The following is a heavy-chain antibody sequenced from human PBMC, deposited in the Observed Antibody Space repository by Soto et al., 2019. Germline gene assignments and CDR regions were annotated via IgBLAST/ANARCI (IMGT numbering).Heavy chain of an antibody. CDR3: ASLHNYYDSSGYFAFDI. V-gene: IGHV1-2*02. D-gene: IGHD3-22*01. CDR1: GYTFTGYY. CDR2: INPNSGGT. J-gene: IGHJ3*02. Sequence: SVKVSCKASGYTFTGYYMHWVRQAPVQGLEWMGWINPNSGGTNYAQKFQGRVTMTRDTSISTAYMELSRLRSDDTAVYYCASLHNYYDSSGYFAFDIWGRGTMVTVSS.